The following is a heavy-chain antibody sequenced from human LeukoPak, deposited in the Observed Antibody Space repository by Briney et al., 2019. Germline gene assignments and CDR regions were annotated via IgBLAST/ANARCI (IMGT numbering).Heavy chain of an antibody. CDR2: IKQDGSEK. CDR1: GITVSSNY. CDR3: ARRYFDY. V-gene: IGHV3-7*03. J-gene: IGHJ4*02. Sequence: PGGSLRLSCAVSGITVSSNYMSWVRQAPGKGLEWVANIKQDGSEKYYVDSVKGRFTISRDNAKNSLFLQMNSLRAEDTAVYYCARRYFDYWGQGTLVTVSS.